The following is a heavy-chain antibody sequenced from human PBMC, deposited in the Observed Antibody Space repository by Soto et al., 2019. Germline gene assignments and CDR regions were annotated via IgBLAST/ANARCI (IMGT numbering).Heavy chain of an antibody. D-gene: IGHD1-26*01. Sequence: GPSVKVSCKASGYTFTSYYMHWVRQAPGQGLEWMGIINPSGGSTSYAQKFQGRVTMTRDTSTSTVYMELSSLRSEDTAVYYCARDFRGTPTRGSYSVPFDYWGQGTLVTVSS. J-gene: IGHJ4*02. V-gene: IGHV1-46*01. CDR1: GYTFTSYY. CDR3: ARDFRGTPTRGSYSVPFDY. CDR2: INPSGGST.